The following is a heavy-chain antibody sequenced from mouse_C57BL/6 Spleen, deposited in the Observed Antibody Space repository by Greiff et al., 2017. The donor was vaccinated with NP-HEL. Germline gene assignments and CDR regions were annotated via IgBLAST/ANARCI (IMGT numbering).Heavy chain of an antibody. D-gene: IGHD1-1*01. CDR1: GFTFSDYG. CDR2: ISSGSSTI. CDR3: ARPPYYYGSSWYFDV. J-gene: IGHJ1*03. Sequence: EVQVVESGGGLVKPGGSLKLSCAASGFTFSDYGMHWVRQAPEKGLEWVAYISSGSSTIYYADTVKGRSTISRDNATNTLFLQMTSLRSEDTAMYYCARPPYYYGSSWYFDVWGTGTTVTVSS. V-gene: IGHV5-17*01.